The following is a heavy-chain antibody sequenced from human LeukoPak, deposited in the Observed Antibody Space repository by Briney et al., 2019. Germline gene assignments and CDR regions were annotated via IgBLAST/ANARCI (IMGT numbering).Heavy chain of an antibody. J-gene: IGHJ6*02. CDR1: GFTVSSNY. CDR3: ARYNWNDGYYYGMDV. Sequence: GGSLRLSCAASGFTVSSNYMSWVRQAPGKGLEWVSVIYSGGSTYYADSVKGRFTISRHNSKNTLYLQMNSLRAEDTAVHYCARYNWNDGYYYGMDVWGQGTTVTVSS. V-gene: IGHV3-53*04. CDR2: IYSGGST. D-gene: IGHD1-1*01.